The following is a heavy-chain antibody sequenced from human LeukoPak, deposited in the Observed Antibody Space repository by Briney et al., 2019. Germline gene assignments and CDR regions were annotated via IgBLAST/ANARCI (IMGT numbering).Heavy chain of an antibody. D-gene: IGHD6-13*01. CDR2: IYYSGST. V-gene: IGHV4-31*03. Sequence: SETLSLTCTVSGGSISSGGYYWSWIRQHPGKGLEWIGYIYYSGSTYYNPSLKSRVTISVDTSKNQFSLKLSSVTAADTAVYYCARVTRSSSPLYYFDYWGQGTLVTVSS. CDR1: GGSISSGGYY. J-gene: IGHJ4*02. CDR3: ARVTRSSSPLYYFDY.